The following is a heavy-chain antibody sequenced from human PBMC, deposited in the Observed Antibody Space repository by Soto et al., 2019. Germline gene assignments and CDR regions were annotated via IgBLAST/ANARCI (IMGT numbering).Heavy chain of an antibody. V-gene: IGHV1-8*01. D-gene: IGHD4-17*01. CDR2: MNPNSGNT. CDR3: ARTLYGDNVDY. Sequence: QVQLVQSGAEVKKPGASVKFSGKAPGYTFTSYDFNWVRQPTGQGLEGMGWMNPNSGNTGYAQKFQGRVTMTRNTSISTAYMELSSLRSEDTAVYYCARTLYGDNVDYWGQGTLVTVSS. CDR1: GYTFTSYD. J-gene: IGHJ4*02.